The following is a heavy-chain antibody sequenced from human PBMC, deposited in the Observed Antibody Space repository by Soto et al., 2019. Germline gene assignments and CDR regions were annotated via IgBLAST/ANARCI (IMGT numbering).Heavy chain of an antibody. D-gene: IGHD2-15*01. CDR1: GYTFTTYY. Sequence: ASVKVSCKTSGYTFTTYYIHWVRQAPGQGLEWLGIINPSGGSTSYPQKFQGRVAMTSDTSTNTVYMELSSLKYEDTAVYYCARGCSGGNCFSPCFDYWGQGSLVTVSS. CDR2: INPSGGST. CDR3: ARGCSGGNCFSPCFDY. J-gene: IGHJ4*02. V-gene: IGHV1-46*01.